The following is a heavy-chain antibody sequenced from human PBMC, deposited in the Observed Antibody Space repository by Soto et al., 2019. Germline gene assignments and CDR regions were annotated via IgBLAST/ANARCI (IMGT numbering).Heavy chain of an antibody. CDR1: GGSISSGGYY. CDR3: AGYDYYDSSGYYAFDI. Sequence: PSETLSLTCTVSGGSISSGGYYWSWIRQHPGKGLEWIGYIYYSGSTYYNPSLKSRVTISVDTSKNQFPLKLSSVTAADTAVYYCAGYDYYDSSGYYAFDIWGQGTMVTVSS. J-gene: IGHJ3*02. D-gene: IGHD3-22*01. V-gene: IGHV4-31*03. CDR2: IYYSGST.